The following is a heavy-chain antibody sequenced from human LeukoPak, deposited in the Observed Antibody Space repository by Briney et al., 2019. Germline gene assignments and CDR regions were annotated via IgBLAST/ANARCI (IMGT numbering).Heavy chain of an antibody. CDR2: IDHSGST. Sequence: SETLSLTCAVYGRFFSGYYWSWTRQHPGGGLEWIGVIDHSGSTNYNPSLKSRVTISVDTSKNQFSLKLSSVTAADTAVYHCARVGDYGDYYYYGMDVWGKGTTVTVSS. CDR1: GRFFSGYY. J-gene: IGHJ6*04. V-gene: IGHV4-34*01. D-gene: IGHD4-17*01. CDR3: ARVGDYGDYYYYGMDV.